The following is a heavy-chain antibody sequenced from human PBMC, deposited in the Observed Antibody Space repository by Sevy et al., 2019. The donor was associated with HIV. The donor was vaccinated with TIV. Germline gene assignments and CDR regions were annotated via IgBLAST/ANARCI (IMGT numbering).Heavy chain of an antibody. J-gene: IGHJ4*02. CDR3: ARDALDTVMVTTRREAPFDY. V-gene: IGHV3-33*01. Sequence: GGSLRLSCAASGFTFSSYGMHWVRQAPGKGLEWVAVIRYDGSNKYYADSVKGRFTIYRDNSKNTLYLQMNSLRAEDTVVYYCARDALDTVMVTTRREAPFDYWGQGTLVTVSS. CDR2: IRYDGSNK. CDR1: GFTFSSYG. D-gene: IGHD4-17*01.